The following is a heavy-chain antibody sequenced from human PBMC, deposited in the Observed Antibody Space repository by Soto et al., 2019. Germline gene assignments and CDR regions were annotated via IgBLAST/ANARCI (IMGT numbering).Heavy chain of an antibody. Sequence: SETLSLTCAVYGGSFSGYYWSWIRQPPGKGLEWIGEINHSGSTNYNPSLKSRVTISVDTSKNQFSLKLSSVTAADTAVYYCAIGLPRYCSGGSCYDKGVYFDYWGQGTLVTVSS. CDR1: GGSFSGYY. CDR2: INHSGST. V-gene: IGHV4-34*01. CDR3: AIGLPRYCSGGSCYDKGVYFDY. D-gene: IGHD2-15*01. J-gene: IGHJ4*02.